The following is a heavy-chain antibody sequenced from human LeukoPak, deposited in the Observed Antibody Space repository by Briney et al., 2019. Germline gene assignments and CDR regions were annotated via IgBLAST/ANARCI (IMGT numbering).Heavy chain of an antibody. D-gene: IGHD2-2*01. CDR3: AREVSGYCSSTSCSTQFDY. CDR2: INPNSGGT. CDR1: GYTFTGYY. Sequence: ASVKVSCKASGYTFTGYYMHWVRQAPGQGLEWMGGINPNSGGTNYAQKLQGRVTITRDTSISTAYMELSRLRSDDTAVYYCAREVSGYCSSTSCSTQFDYWGQGTLVPVSS. J-gene: IGHJ4*02. V-gene: IGHV1-2*02.